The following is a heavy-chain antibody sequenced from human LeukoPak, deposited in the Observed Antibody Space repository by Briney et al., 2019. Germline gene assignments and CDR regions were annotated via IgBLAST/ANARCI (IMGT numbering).Heavy chain of an antibody. CDR3: ASRLTYYYDSSEGRFDY. CDR2: IIPILGIA. CDR1: GGTFSIYA. J-gene: IGHJ4*02. V-gene: IGHV1-69*04. D-gene: IGHD3-22*01. Sequence: SVTVSFTASGGTFSIYAISWVRQAPGQGLEWMGRIIPILGIANYAQKFQGRVTITADKSTSTAYMELSSLRSEDTAVYYCASRLTYYYDSSEGRFDYWGQGTLVTVSS.